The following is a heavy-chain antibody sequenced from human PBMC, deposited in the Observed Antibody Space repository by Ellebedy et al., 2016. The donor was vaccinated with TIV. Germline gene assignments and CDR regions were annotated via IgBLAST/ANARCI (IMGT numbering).Heavy chain of an antibody. D-gene: IGHD6-19*01. CDR2: IYYSGST. J-gene: IGHJ5*02. CDR1: GGSISSSSYY. Sequence: MPSETLSLTCTVSGGSISSSSYYWGWIRQPPGKGLEWIGSIYYSGSTYYNPSLKSRVTISVDTSKNQFSLNLSSVTAADTAVYYCARCRIAVAGRVGNWFDPWGQGTLVTVSS. CDR3: ARCRIAVAGRVGNWFDP. V-gene: IGHV4-39*07.